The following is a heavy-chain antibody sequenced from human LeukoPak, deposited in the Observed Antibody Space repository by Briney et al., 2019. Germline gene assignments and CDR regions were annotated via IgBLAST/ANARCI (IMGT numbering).Heavy chain of an antibody. CDR3: ARSKTYCTNGICYTNGGFDH. D-gene: IGHD2-8*01. CDR2: ISSNGGST. J-gene: IGHJ4*02. V-gene: IGHV3-64*01. CDR1: GFXFSSYV. Sequence: GGSLRLSCAASGFXFSSYVIHWVRQAPGKGLEYVSDISSNGGSTYYPNALKGRCTISRDNSKNTLYLQMGSLRAEDMAIYYCARSKTYCTNGICYTNGGFDHWGQGTLVTVSS.